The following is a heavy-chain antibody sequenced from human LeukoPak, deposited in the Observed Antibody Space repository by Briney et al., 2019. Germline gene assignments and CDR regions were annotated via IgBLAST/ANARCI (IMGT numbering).Heavy chain of an antibody. CDR3: ARDQFGGVIGY. D-gene: IGHD3-16*01. J-gene: IGHJ4*02. Sequence: SQTLSLTCTVSGGSISSGSYYWSWIRQPAGKGLEWIGRIYTSGNTNYNPSLKSRVTISVDTSKNQFSLKLSSVTAADTAVYYCARDQFGGVIGYWGQGTPIIVSS. CDR1: GGSISSGSYY. CDR2: IYTSGNT. V-gene: IGHV4-61*02.